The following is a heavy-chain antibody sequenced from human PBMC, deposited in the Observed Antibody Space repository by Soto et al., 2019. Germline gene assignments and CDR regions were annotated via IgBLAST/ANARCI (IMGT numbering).Heavy chain of an antibody. V-gene: IGHV4-31*03. CDR1: GGSISSGGYY. D-gene: IGHD1-26*01. CDR2: IYYSGST. Sequence: QVQLQESGPGLVKPSQTLSLTCTVSGGSISSGGYYWSWIRQHPGKGLEWSGYIYYSGSTYYNPSLKGRVTISVDTSKNQFSLKLSSVTAADTAVYYCARDGGGGSHSIPYWGQGTLVTVSS. CDR3: ARDGGGGSHSIPY. J-gene: IGHJ4*02.